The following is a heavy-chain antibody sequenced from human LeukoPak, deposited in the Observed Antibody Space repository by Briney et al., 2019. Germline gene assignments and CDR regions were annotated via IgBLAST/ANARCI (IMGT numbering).Heavy chain of an antibody. Sequence: ASVKVSCKASGGTFSSYAISWVRQAPGQGFEWMGGIIPIFGTPNYAQKFQGRVTITADESTSTAYMELSSLRSEDTAVYYCARSRTEYSSSLYFDYWGQGTLVTVSS. CDR2: IIPIFGTP. CDR1: GGTFSSYA. V-gene: IGHV1-69*13. J-gene: IGHJ4*02. D-gene: IGHD6-6*01. CDR3: ARSRTEYSSSLYFDY.